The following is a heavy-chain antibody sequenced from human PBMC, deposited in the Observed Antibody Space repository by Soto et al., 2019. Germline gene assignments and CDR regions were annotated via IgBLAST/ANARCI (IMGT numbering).Heavy chain of an antibody. D-gene: IGHD5-12*01. V-gene: IGHV1-69*12. J-gene: IGHJ4*02. Sequence: VQLVQSGAEVRQPASSVKVSCKPSGGTFTRYPLGGVEKAPGQGLEWMGGIVPIFGTTTYAQKFQGRVTITADEATSTAYMQLSRLRSDDTAVYYCVRVVAIPGYPDHWGQGTLVTVSS. CDR1: GGTFTRYP. CDR2: IVPIFGTT. CDR3: VRVVAIPGYPDH.